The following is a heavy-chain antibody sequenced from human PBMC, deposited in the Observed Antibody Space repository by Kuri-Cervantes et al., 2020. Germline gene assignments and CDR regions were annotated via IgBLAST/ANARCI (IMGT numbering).Heavy chain of an antibody. Sequence: GESLKISCEVSGFIFSSYWMHWVRQVPGKGLVWVSRINSDGSITSYADSVKGRFTISRDNSRNTLYLQMNSLRVEDTAVYYCVKDYCSSKGCSFFDIWGQGTMVTVSS. CDR3: VKDYCSSKGCSFFDI. D-gene: IGHD2-2*01. V-gene: IGHV3-74*01. CDR2: INSDGSIT. CDR1: GFIFSSYW. J-gene: IGHJ3*02.